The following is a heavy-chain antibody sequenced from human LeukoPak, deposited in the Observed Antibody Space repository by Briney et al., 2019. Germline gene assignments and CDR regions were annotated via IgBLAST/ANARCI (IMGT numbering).Heavy chain of an antibody. CDR2: MNPNSGNT. V-gene: IGHV1-8*01. J-gene: IGHJ3*02. CDR3: ALLEEIVVDTEIDI. CDR1: GYTYTSYD. D-gene: IGHD3-22*01. Sequence: VASVIVSCQASGYTYTSYDINGVRQVAGQGLEGMGLMNPNSGNTRFAQEFQGRPTMTRNTSISTAYMEQSSLRSEDTAVYYCALLEEIVVDTEIDIWGQGTMVTASS.